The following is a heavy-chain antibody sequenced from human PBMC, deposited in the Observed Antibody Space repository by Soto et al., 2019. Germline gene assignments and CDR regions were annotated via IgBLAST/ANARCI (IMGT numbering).Heavy chain of an antibody. CDR1: GYTFSRHW. CDR3: ARPRSMSSSGFDI. CDR2: ISPDGTVT. V-gene: IGHV3-74*01. Sequence: EVQLVESGGGLVQPGRSLRLSCAASGYTFSRHWIHWVRQAPGQGPVGVSRISPDGTVTDYADFVEGRFTISRDNAKNTMYLQMSGLRAEDTAVYYCARPRSMSSSGFDIWGQGTMVTVSS. D-gene: IGHD1-26*01. J-gene: IGHJ3*02.